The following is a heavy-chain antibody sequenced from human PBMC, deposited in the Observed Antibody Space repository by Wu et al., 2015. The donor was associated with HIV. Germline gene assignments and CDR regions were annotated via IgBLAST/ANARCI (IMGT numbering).Heavy chain of an antibody. D-gene: IGHD2-21*02. Sequence: QVQLVQSGAEVKKPGSSVRVSCTASGGTFSSYAISWVRQAPGQGLEWMGGIIPIFGTANYAQKFQGRVTITTDESTSTAYMELSSLRSEDTAVYYCAMGDYCGGDCYSWYFDLWGRGTLVTVSS. CDR2: IIPIFGTA. V-gene: IGHV1-69*05. CDR3: AMGDYCGGDCYSWYFDL. CDR1: GGTFSSYA. J-gene: IGHJ2*01.